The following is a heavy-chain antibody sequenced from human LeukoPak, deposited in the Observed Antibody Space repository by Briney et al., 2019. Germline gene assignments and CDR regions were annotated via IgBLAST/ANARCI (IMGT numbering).Heavy chain of an antibody. CDR1: GGSISSGSYY. V-gene: IGHV4-61*02. Sequence: SETLSLTCTVSGGSISSGSYYWSWIRQPAGKGLEWIGRIYTSGSTNYNPSLKSRVTISVDTSKNQFSLKLSSVTAADTAVYYCARAARHIVATMIFDYWGQGTLVTVSS. CDR3: ARAARHIVATMIFDY. J-gene: IGHJ4*02. CDR2: IYTSGST. D-gene: IGHD5-12*01.